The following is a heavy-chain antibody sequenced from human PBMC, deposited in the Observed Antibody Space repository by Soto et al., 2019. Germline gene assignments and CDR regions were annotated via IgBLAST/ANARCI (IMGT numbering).Heavy chain of an antibody. V-gene: IGHV1-69*13. CDR3: AREGSGYNF. Sequence: SVKVSCKASGGSFSNFGISWVRQAPGQGLEWMGGIVPVFGRPNYAQRFRGRLTITADESTSTGYMELISLGSDDTAVYYCAREGSGYNFWGQGTQVTVSS. CDR2: IVPVFGRP. D-gene: IGHD5-12*01. CDR1: GGSFSNFG. J-gene: IGHJ4*02.